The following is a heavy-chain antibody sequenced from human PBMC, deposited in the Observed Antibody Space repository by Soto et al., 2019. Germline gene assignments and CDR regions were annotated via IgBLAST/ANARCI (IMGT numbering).Heavy chain of an antibody. CDR2: ISGTSNTI. CDR1: GFTFSDYY. CDR3: ARDGNRFQH. Sequence: QVRLVESGGGLVKPGGSLRLSCAASGFTFSDYYMSWIRQAPGKGLEWLSYISGTSNTIYYADSVKGRFTISRDNAKNSLYMQTNSLRAEDTAVYYCARDGNRFQHWGQGTLVTVSA. V-gene: IGHV3-11*01. D-gene: IGHD1-26*01. J-gene: IGHJ1*01.